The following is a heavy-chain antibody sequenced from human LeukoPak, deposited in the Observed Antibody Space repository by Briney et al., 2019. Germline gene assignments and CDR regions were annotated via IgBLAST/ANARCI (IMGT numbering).Heavy chain of an antibody. D-gene: IGHD3-16*01. J-gene: IGHJ3*02. Sequence: GGSLRLSCAASGVTLSDHHMDWVRQAPGEGLEWVGRIRNKAKSYSTQYAASVRGRFTISRDDSENSLFLQMNSLKTEDTAVYYCARDGGKDDHSALDIWGQGTVVTVSS. CDR3: ARDGGKDDHSALDI. CDR2: IRNKAKSYST. V-gene: IGHV3-72*01. CDR1: GVTLSDHH.